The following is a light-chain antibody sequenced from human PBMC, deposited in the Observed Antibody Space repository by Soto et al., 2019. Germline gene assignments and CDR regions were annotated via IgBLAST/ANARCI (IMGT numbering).Light chain of an antibody. CDR1: SSNSGAGYD. CDR3: QSYDSSLSAYV. V-gene: IGLV1-40*01. CDR2: GNS. Sequence: QSVLTQPPSVSAAPGQKVTISCPGSSSNSGAGYDLPWYQQLPGTAPKPLPYGNSNRPPGVPARFSGSKSRTSASLAITGRQAEDEADYYCQSYDSSLSAYVFGTGTKVTVL. J-gene: IGLJ1*01.